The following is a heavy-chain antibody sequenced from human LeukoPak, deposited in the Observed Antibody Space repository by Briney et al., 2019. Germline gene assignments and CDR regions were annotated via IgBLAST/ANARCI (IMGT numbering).Heavy chain of an antibody. Sequence: GRSLRLSCAGSGFTFRNYAMHWVRQAPGKGLEWVAVISFDGSNNKYYADSVKGRFIISRDNSKNTLYIQMNSLRAEDTAVYYCAKHYYDSSGYEAPDAFDIWGQGTMATVSS. CDR1: GFTFRNYA. V-gene: IGHV3-30*18. CDR2: ISFDGSNNK. J-gene: IGHJ3*02. D-gene: IGHD3-22*01. CDR3: AKHYYDSSGYEAPDAFDI.